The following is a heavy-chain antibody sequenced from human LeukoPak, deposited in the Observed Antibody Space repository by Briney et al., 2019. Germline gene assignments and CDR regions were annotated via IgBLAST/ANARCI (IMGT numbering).Heavy chain of an antibody. Sequence: PGGSLRLSCAASGFTFSRSVMHWVRQAPGKGLEWVAFIPFDGSDKYCADSVKGRFTISRDNSKNTLYLEMNSLRAEDTAVYYCARGYCSSTSCGPYNWFDPWGQGTLVTVSS. CDR1: GFTFSRSV. V-gene: IGHV3-30*02. J-gene: IGHJ5*02. D-gene: IGHD2-2*01. CDR2: IPFDGSDK. CDR3: ARGYCSSTSCGPYNWFDP.